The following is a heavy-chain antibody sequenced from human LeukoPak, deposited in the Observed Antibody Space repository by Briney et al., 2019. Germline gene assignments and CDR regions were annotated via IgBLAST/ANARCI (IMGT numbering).Heavy chain of an antibody. CDR1: GYSFTTYW. Sequence: GESLKISCKGSGYSFTTYWIAWVRQRPGKGLEWMGIIYPGDSDARYSPSFQGQVTISVDKSNSTAYLQWSSLKASDTAMYYCARYDYGGNSAWFDPWGQGTLVTVSS. J-gene: IGHJ5*02. CDR3: ARYDYGGNSAWFDP. V-gene: IGHV5-51*01. CDR2: IYPGDSDA. D-gene: IGHD4-23*01.